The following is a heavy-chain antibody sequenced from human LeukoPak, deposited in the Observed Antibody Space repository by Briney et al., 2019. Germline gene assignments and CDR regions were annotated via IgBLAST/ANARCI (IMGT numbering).Heavy chain of an antibody. Sequence: PSETLSLTCTVSGGSISSGGYYWSWIRQHPGKGLEWIGYIYYSGSTYYNPSLKSRVTISVDTSKNQFSLKLSSVTAADTAVYYCAYSNSSSLSINFDYWGQGTLVTVSS. CDR2: IYYSGST. V-gene: IGHV4-31*03. J-gene: IGHJ4*02. CDR1: GGSISSGGYY. D-gene: IGHD6-13*01. CDR3: AYSNSSSLSINFDY.